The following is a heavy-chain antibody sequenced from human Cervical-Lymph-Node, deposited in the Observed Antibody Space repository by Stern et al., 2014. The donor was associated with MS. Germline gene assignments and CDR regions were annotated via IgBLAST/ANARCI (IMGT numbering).Heavy chain of an antibody. J-gene: IGHJ6*02. V-gene: IGHV1-69*01. CDR1: GGTFSDYA. Sequence: QVQLVQSGAEVKKPGSSVKVSCKASGGTFSDYAISWVRQAPGQGLEWMGGIIPIFGTAQYTQKFQGRLTIIADESTSTAYMELSSLRSEDTAVYYCARGRSGIYYYYGMDVWGQGTTVAVSS. CDR3: ARGRSGIYYYYGMDV. D-gene: IGHD6-25*01. CDR2: IIPIFGTA.